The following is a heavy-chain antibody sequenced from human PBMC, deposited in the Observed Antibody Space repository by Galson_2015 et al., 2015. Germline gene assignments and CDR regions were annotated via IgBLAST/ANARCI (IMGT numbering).Heavy chain of an antibody. CDR3: AKTQDYGDQRSTDD. CDR2: ISGSGGST. Sequence: SLRLSCAASGFTFSSYAMSWVRQAPGKGLEWVSAISGSGGSTYYADSVKGRFTISRDNSKNTLYLQMNSLRAEDTAVYYCAKTQDYGDQRSTDDWGQGTLVTVAS. V-gene: IGHV3-23*01. CDR1: GFTFSSYA. J-gene: IGHJ4*02. D-gene: IGHD4-17*01.